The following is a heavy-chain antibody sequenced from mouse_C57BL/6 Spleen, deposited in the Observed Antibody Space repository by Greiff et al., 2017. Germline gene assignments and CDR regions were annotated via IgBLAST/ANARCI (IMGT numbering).Heavy chain of an antibody. V-gene: IGHV7-3*01. Sequence: EVQLVESGGGLVQPGGSLSLSCAASGFTFTAYYMSWVRQPPGKALEWLGFIRNKANGYTTEYSASVKGRFTISRDNSQSILYLQMNALRAEDSATYYWARGITTVVARYYAMDYWGQGTSVTVSS. CDR2: IRNKANGYTT. J-gene: IGHJ4*01. CDR1: GFTFTAYY. D-gene: IGHD1-1*01. CDR3: ARGITTVVARYYAMDY.